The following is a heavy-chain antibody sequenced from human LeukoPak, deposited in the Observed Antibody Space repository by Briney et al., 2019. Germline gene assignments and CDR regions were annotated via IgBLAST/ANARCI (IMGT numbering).Heavy chain of an antibody. Sequence: NSSETLSLTCTVSGGSISSSSYYWGWIRQPPGKGLEWIGSIYYSGSTYYNPSLKSRVTISVDTSKNQFSLKLSSVTAADTAVYYCARVQGQGEFGPENWFDPWGQGTLVTVSS. CDR3: ARVQGQGEFGPENWFDP. J-gene: IGHJ5*02. D-gene: IGHD3-10*01. CDR1: GGSISSSSYY. V-gene: IGHV4-39*07. CDR2: IYYSGST.